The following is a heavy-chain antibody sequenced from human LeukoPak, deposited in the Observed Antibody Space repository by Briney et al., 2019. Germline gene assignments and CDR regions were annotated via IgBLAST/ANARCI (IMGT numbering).Heavy chain of an antibody. V-gene: IGHV4-61*02. CDR3: ARPLRSSLSSPFDY. CDR1: GGSISSGSYY. J-gene: IGHJ4*02. Sequence: PSETLSLTCTVSGGSISSGSYYWSWIRQPAGKGLEWIGRIYTSGSTNYNPSLKSRVTISVDTSKNQFSLKLSSVTAADTAVYYCARPLRSSLSSPFDYWGQGTLVTVSS. CDR2: IYTSGST. D-gene: IGHD6-6*01.